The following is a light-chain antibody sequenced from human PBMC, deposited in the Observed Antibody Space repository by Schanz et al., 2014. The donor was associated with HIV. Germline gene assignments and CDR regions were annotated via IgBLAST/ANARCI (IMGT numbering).Light chain of an antibody. CDR1: SSDVGSYNL. CDR3: AAWDDSLRGWV. CDR2: EVS. J-gene: IGLJ3*02. Sequence: QSALTQPPSASGSPGQSVTISCTGTSSDVGSYNLVSWYQQHPGKAPKFMIYEVSKRPSGVPDRFSGSKSGTSASLAISGLRSEDEADYYCAAWDDSLRGWVFGGGTKLTVL. V-gene: IGLV2-8*01.